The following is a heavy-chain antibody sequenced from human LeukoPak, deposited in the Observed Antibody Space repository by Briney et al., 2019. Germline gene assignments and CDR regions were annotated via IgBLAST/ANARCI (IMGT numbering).Heavy chain of an antibody. Sequence: QAGGSLRLSCAASGFTFSSYGMHWVRQAPGKWLEWVAFIRYDGSNKYYADSVKGRFTISRDNSKNTLYLQMNSLRAEDTAVYYCANIHSGSYYSAFDIWGQGTMVAVSS. V-gene: IGHV3-30*02. CDR2: IRYDGSNK. J-gene: IGHJ3*02. CDR1: GFTFSSYG. CDR3: ANIHSGSYYSAFDI. D-gene: IGHD1-26*01.